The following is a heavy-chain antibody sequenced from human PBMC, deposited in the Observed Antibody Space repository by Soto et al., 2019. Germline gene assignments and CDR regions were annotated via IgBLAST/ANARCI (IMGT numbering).Heavy chain of an antibody. J-gene: IGHJ4*02. D-gene: IGHD6-13*01. CDR1: GYAFTSYG. V-gene: IGHV1-18*01. CDR2: ISAYNGNT. Sequence: GASVKVSCKAPGYAFTSYGICWVRQAPGQGLEWMGWISAYNGNTNYAQKLQGRVTMTTDTSTSTAYMELRSLRSDDTAVYYCARGRYGIAAAGARSPRTYYFDYWGQGTLVTVSS. CDR3: ARGRYGIAAAGARSPRTYYFDY.